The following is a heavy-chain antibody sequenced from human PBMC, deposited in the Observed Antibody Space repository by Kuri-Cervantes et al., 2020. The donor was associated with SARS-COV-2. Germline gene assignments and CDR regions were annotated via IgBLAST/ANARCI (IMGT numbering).Heavy chain of an antibody. CDR1: GFTFSSYE. CDR3: ARTGWATVTTSTGWLQFGVLDY. Sequence: GESLKISCAASGFTFSSYEMNWVRQAPGKGLEWVSYISSSGSTIYYADSVKGRFTISRDNAKNSLYLQMNSLRAEDTAVYYCARTGWATVTTSTGWLQFGVLDYWGQGTLVTVSS. D-gene: IGHD4-11*01. V-gene: IGHV3-48*03. CDR2: ISSSGSTI. J-gene: IGHJ4*02.